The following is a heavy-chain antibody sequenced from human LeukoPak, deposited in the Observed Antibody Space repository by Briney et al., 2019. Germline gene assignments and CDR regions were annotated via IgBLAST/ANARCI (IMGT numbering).Heavy chain of an antibody. CDR2: IWYDGSNK. CDR1: GFTFSSYA. D-gene: IGHD1-26*01. J-gene: IGHJ4*01. V-gene: IGHV3-33*01. Sequence: GGSLRLSCAASGFTFSSYAMHWVRQAPGKGLEWVAVIWYDGSNKYYADSVKGRFTISRDNSKNTLYLQMNSLRVEDTAVYYCAGETTGSYDYWGQGTLVTVSS. CDR3: AGETTGSYDY.